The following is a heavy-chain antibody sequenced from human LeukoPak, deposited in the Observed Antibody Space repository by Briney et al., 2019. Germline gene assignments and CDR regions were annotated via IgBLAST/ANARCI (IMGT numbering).Heavy chain of an antibody. D-gene: IGHD5-24*01. V-gene: IGHV1-2*06. Sequence: GASVKVSCKASGYTFTGYYMHWVRQAPGQGLEWMGRINPNSGGTNYAQKFQSRVTMTRDTSISTAYMELSRLRSDDTAVYYCARARRDGYNYCFDYWGQGTLVTVSS. CDR1: GYTFTGYY. J-gene: IGHJ4*02. CDR3: ARARRDGYNYCFDY. CDR2: INPNSGGT.